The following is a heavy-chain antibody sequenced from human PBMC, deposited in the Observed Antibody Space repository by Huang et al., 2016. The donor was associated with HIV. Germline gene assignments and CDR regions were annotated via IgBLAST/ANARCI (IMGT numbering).Heavy chain of an antibody. J-gene: IGHJ4*02. V-gene: IGHV3-74*01. D-gene: IGHD3-22*01. CDR1: GFSISSYW. Sequence: EVQLVESGGGLVQPGGSLRLSCAASGFSISSYWTHWVGQAPGKGLVWVSRINSDGSSTSYPDSVKGRFTLARDNAKNTLYLQMNSLIAEDTAVYYCARDPRIQSWLNFFDYWGQGTLFSVSS. CDR2: INSDGSST. CDR3: ARDPRIQSWLNFFDY.